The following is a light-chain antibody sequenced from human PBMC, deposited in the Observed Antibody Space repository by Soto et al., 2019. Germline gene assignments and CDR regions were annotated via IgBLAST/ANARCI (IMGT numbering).Light chain of an antibody. CDR2: WAS. V-gene: IGKV4-1*01. Sequence: DIVMTQSPDSLAVSLGERATINCKSSQSVLYSSNNKNYLAWYQQKPGQPPKLLIYWASTRESGVPDRFSGSGSWTDFTLTISSLQAEDVAVYYCQQYYSTPFTFGPGPKVEIK. CDR1: QSVLYSSNNKNY. J-gene: IGKJ3*01. CDR3: QQYYSTPFT.